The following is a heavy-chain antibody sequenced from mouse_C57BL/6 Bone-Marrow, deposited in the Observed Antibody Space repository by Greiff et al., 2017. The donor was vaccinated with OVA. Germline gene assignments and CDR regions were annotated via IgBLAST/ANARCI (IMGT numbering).Heavy chain of an antibody. J-gene: IGHJ3*01. V-gene: IGHV1-72*01. Sequence: VQLQQPGAELVKPGASVKLSCKASGYTFTSYWMHWVKQRPGRGLEWIGRIDPNSGGTTYNEKFKSKATLTVDKPSSTAYVQLSSLTSEDSAVYYCARKGRGRVWFAYWGEGTLVTVSA. CDR1: GYTFTSYW. CDR3: ARKGRGRVWFAY. CDR2: IDPNSGGT.